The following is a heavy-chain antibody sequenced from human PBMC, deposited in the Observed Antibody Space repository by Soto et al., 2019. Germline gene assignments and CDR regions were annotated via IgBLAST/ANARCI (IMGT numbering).Heavy chain of an antibody. D-gene: IGHD2-2*01. V-gene: IGHV1-69*01. CDR2: IIPISGTA. Sequence: QVQLVQSGAEVKKPGSSVKVSCKASGGTFSSYAISWVRQAPGQGLEWMGGIIPISGTANYAQKFQGRVTITAYESTSTAYMALSSLRSEDTAVYYCARSQGSSTSLEIYYYYYYGMDVWGQGTTVTVSS. CDR1: GGTFSSYA. CDR3: ARSQGSSTSLEIYYYYYYGMDV. J-gene: IGHJ6*02.